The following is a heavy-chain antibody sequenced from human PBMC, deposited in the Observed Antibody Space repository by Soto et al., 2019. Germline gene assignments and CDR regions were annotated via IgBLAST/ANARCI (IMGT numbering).Heavy chain of an antibody. CDR2: IIPIFGTA. V-gene: IGHV1-69*13. CDR1: GGTFSSYA. CDR3: AREAAVAGIAGEFDP. D-gene: IGHD6-19*01. Sequence: ASVKVSCKASGGTFSSYAISWVRQAPGQGLEWMGGIIPIFGTANYAQKFQGRATITADESTSTAYMELSSLRSEDTAVYYCAREAAVAGIAGEFDPWGQGTLVTVSS. J-gene: IGHJ5*02.